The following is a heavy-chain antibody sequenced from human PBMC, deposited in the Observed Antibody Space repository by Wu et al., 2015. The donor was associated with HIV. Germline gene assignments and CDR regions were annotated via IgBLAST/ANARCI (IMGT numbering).Heavy chain of an antibody. D-gene: IGHD3-22*01. CDR1: GDTFNSYT. CDR2: ILPLFGSA. Sequence: QVQLVQSGAEVKKPGSSVKVSCKSSGDTFNSYTYNWVRQVPGQGLEWMGGILPLFGSADYAQKFQGRVTITTDESTSTAYMELSSLGSEDTAVYYCARVGDYDSGTYSIYFDYWGQGTLVTVSS. CDR3: ARVGDYDSGTYSIYFDY. J-gene: IGHJ4*02. V-gene: IGHV1-69*05.